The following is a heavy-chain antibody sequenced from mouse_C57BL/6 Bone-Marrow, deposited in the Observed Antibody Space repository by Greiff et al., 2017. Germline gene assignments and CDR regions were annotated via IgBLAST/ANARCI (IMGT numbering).Heavy chain of an antibody. Sequence: VQLQQSGGDLVKPGGSLKLSCAASGFTFSSYGMSWVRQTPDKRLEWVATISSGGSYTYYPDSVKGRFTISRDNAKNTLYLQMSSLKSEDTAMYYCARTTVVADWYFDVWGTGTTVTVSS. D-gene: IGHD1-1*01. CDR3: ARTTVVADWYFDV. CDR1: GFTFSSYG. J-gene: IGHJ1*03. CDR2: ISSGGSYT. V-gene: IGHV5-6*01.